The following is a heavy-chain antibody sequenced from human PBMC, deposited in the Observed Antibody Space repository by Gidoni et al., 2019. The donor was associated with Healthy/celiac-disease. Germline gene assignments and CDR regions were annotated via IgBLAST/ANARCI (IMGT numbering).Heavy chain of an antibody. CDR1: GFTFSSSA. J-gene: IGHJ4*02. CDR3: AKETYYYYDSSGYYLDY. CDR2: ISGSGGST. V-gene: IGHV3-23*01. Sequence: EVQLLESGGGLVQPGGSLRLSCAAPGFTFSSSAMSWVRQAPGKGLEWVSAISGSGGSTYYADSVKGRFTISRDNSKNTLYLQMNSLRAEDTAVYYCAKETYYYYDSSGYYLDYWGQGTLVTVSS. D-gene: IGHD3-22*01.